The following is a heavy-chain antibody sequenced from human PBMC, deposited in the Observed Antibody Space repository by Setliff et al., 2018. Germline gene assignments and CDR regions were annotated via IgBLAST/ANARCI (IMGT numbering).Heavy chain of an antibody. V-gene: IGHV5-51*01. CDR1: GNSFTNYW. CDR2: IYPGDSDT. CDR3: ARLTPETDFDY. Sequence: GESLKISCKGSGNSFTNYWIGWVRQMPGKGLEWMGIIYPGDSDTRYSPSFRGQVTISADKSISTVYLQWSSLKASDTAIYYCARLTPETDFDYWGPGTLVTVSS. J-gene: IGHJ4*02. D-gene: IGHD2-15*01.